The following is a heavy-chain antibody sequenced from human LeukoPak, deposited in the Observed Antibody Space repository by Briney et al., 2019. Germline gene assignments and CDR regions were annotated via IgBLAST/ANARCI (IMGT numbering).Heavy chain of an antibody. D-gene: IGHD6-13*01. Sequence: GGSLRLSCAASGFTFSTYWMHWVRRAPGNGLVWVSRIDHDGINTYYADSVKGRFTISRDNAKNSLYLQMNSLRAEDTAVYYCARDMIIAAAGSPWGYWGQGTLVTVSS. V-gene: IGHV3-74*01. CDR3: ARDMIIAAAGSPWGY. CDR1: GFTFSTYW. CDR2: IDHDGINT. J-gene: IGHJ4*02.